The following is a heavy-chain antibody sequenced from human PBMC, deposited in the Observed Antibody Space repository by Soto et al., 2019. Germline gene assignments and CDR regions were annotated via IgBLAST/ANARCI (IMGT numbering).Heavy chain of an antibody. Sequence: QEQLVESGGGMVHPGTSLRLSCVTSGITIAAHGMHWVRQAPGKGLEWVALSWYDGKTFYGDSVKGRFTISRDTSTVFLDMRSLRPDDTAVYFCARVRNNNDKRLDVWGQGTTVIVS. CDR3: ARVRNNNDKRLDV. D-gene: IGHD2-8*01. V-gene: IGHV3-33*01. CDR2: SWYDGKT. CDR1: GITIAAHG. J-gene: IGHJ6*02.